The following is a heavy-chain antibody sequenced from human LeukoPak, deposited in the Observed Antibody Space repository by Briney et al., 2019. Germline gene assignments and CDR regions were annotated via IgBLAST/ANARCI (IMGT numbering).Heavy chain of an antibody. CDR3: AKAVGVIYMGIDF. J-gene: IGHJ4*02. CDR1: GFTFSSYG. V-gene: IGHV3-23*01. Sequence: PGGSLRLSCAAAGFTFSSYGMSWVRQAPGKGVEWVSSIRGSAGNAYYADSVKGRFTISRDDSTNTLYLQMSSLRAEDTAMYYCAKAVGVIYMGIDFWGQGALVTVSS. D-gene: IGHD2-21*01. CDR2: IRGSAGNA.